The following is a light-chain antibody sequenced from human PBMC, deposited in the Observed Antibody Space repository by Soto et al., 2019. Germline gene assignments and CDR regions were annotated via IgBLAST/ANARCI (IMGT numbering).Light chain of an antibody. CDR3: SSYTSSSPYV. J-gene: IGLJ1*01. V-gene: IGLV2-14*01. Sequence: QSALAQSASVSGSPGQSITISCTGTSSDVGAYNYVSWYQQHPGKAPKLMIYEVSNRPSGVSNRFSGSKSGNTASLTISGLQAEDEADYYCSSYTSSSPYVFGTGTKVTVL. CDR1: SSDVGAYNY. CDR2: EVS.